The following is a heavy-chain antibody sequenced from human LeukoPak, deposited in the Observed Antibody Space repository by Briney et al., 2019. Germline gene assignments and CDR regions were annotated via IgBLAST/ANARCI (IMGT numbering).Heavy chain of an antibody. CDR1: GYTFTGYY. CDR2: INPNSGGT. Sequence: ASVKVPCKASGYTFTGYYMHWVRQAPGQGLEWMGWINPNSGGTNYAQKFQGRVTVTRDTSISTAYMELSRLRSDDTAVYYCARDPGDWAYYFDYWGQGTLVTVSS. CDR3: ARDPGDWAYYFDY. D-gene: IGHD3/OR15-3a*01. V-gene: IGHV1-2*02. J-gene: IGHJ4*02.